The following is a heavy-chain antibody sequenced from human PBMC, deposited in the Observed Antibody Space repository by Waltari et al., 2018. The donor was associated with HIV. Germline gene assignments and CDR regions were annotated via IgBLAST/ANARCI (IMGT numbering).Heavy chain of an antibody. D-gene: IGHD6-13*01. J-gene: IGHJ6*02. CDR2: IYYSGST. CDR3: ARVKQQLARSYYYYYGMDV. V-gene: IGHV4-59*01. Sequence: VQLQESGPGLVKPSETFSLTCTVSGCSLSSYYLSWIRPPPGEGLEWIGYIYYSGSTNYNPSLKSRVTISVDTSKNQFALKLSSVTAADTAVYYCARVKQQLARSYYYYYGMDVWGQGTTVTVSS. CDR1: GCSLSSYY.